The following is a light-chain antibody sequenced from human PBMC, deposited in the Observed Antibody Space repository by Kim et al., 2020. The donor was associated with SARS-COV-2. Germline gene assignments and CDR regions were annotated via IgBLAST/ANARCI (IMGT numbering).Light chain of an antibody. CDR3: QVWDSSVV. CDR2: YDS. Sequence: SGAQGKTARITCGGNNIGSKSVHWYQKQPDQAPVLVIYYDSDRPSGIPERFSGSNSGNTATLTISRVEAGDEADYYCQVWDSSVVFGGGTQLTVL. CDR1: NIGSKS. J-gene: IGLJ2*01. V-gene: IGLV3-21*04.